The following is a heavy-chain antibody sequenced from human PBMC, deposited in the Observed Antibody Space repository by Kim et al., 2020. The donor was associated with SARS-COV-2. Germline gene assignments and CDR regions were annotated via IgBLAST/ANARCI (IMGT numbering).Heavy chain of an antibody. CDR3: ARGGYCSGGSCYSGDY. J-gene: IGHJ4*02. Sequence: KFQGRVTITADKSTSTAYMELSSLRSEDTAVYYCARGGYCSGGSCYSGDYWGQGTLVTVSS. D-gene: IGHD2-15*01. V-gene: IGHV1-69*04.